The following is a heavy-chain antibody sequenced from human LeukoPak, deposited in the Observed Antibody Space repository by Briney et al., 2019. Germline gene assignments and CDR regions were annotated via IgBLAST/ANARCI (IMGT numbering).Heavy chain of an antibody. D-gene: IGHD4-17*01. J-gene: IGHJ4*02. CDR3: ARGLRDYVVLDY. CDR2: INHRGST. V-gene: IGHV4-34*01. CDR1: GGSFSGYY. Sequence: SETLSLTCAVYGGSFSGYYWSWIRQPPGKGLEWIGEINHRGSTNYNPSLKSRVTISVDTSKNQFSLKLSSVTAADTAVYYCARGLRDYVVLDYWGQGTLVTVSS.